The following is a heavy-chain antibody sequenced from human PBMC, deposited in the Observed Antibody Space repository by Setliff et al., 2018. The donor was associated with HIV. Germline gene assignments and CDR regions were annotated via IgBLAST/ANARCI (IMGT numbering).Heavy chain of an antibody. CDR2: IISILEIT. CDR3: AGPRGDEAFDI. CDR1: GGTFSSYA. V-gene: IGHV1-69*10. J-gene: IGHJ3*02. Sequence: GASVKVSCKASGGTFSSYAISWVRQAPGQGLEWMGQIISILEITNYAQKFQGRLTITADEPTNTIYMELSGLRSEDTAVYYCAGPRGDEAFDIWGQGTMVT. D-gene: IGHD3-10*01.